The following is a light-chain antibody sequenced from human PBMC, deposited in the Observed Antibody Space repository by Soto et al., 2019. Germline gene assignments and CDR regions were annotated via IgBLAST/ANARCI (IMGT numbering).Light chain of an antibody. CDR2: VAS. V-gene: IGKV1-39*01. J-gene: IGKJ5*01. CDR3: QQTYSTPRT. Sequence: IQMTQSPSSLSASVGDRITITCRASQTISTYLNWYQQKPGQAPKLLINVASSLRSGVPSRFSGSGSGTDFTLTISSLQPEDFAIYYCQQTYSTPRTFGQGTRLEI. CDR1: QTISTY.